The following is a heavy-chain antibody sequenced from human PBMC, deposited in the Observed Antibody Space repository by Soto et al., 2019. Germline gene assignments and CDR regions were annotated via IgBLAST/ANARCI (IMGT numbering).Heavy chain of an antibody. V-gene: IGHV4-30-4*01. CDR2: ISYIGST. CDR1: GGSIGSGDYY. D-gene: IGHD3-10*01. Sequence: PSETLSLTCTVSGGSIGSGDYYWGWIRQPPGKGLEWVGYISYIGSTYYNPSLQSRVTMSVDTSKNQFSLKLSSVTAADTAVYYCARDYYASGSLFYWGQGTPVTVSS. CDR3: ARDYYASGSLFY. J-gene: IGHJ4*02.